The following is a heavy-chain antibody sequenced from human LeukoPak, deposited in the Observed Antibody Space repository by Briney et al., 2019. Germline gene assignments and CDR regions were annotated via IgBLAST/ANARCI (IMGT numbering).Heavy chain of an antibody. J-gene: IGHJ4*02. Sequence: GGSLRLSCAASGFTFSSYIMNWVRQAPGKGLEWVSSISSSSSYIYYADSVKGRFTISRDNAKNSLYPQMNSLRAEDTAVYYCARGESGYSYEFDYWGQGTLVTVSS. D-gene: IGHD5-18*01. CDR3: ARGESGYSYEFDY. CDR2: ISSSSSYI. V-gene: IGHV3-21*01. CDR1: GFTFSSYI.